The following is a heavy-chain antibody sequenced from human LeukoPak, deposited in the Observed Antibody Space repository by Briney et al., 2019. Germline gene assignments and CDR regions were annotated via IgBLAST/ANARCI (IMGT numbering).Heavy chain of an antibody. CDR3: ARSQGSKWLLYFDY. CDR2: IIPIFGIA. V-gene: IGHV1-69*10. CDR1: GGTFSSYE. Sequence: ASVKVSCKASGGTFSSYEISWVRQAPGQGLEWMGGIIPIFGIANYVQKFQGRVTITADKSTSTAYMELSSLRSEDTAVYYCARSQGSKWLLYFDYWGQGTLVTVSS. J-gene: IGHJ4*02. D-gene: IGHD6-19*01.